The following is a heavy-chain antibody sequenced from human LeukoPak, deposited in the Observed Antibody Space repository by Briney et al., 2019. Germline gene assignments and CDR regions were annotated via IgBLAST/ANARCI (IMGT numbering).Heavy chain of an antibody. CDR1: GFTFSDYG. V-gene: IGHV3-48*02. J-gene: IGHJ4*02. D-gene: IGHD2-15*01. Sequence: GGSLRLSCAASGFTFSDYGMNWVRQAPGKGLEWVSYISSSSSTIYYADSVKGRFTISRDNAKNSLDLQMDSLRDEDTAVYYCARARASGRSGFDYWGQGTLVTVSS. CDR3: ARARASGRSGFDY. CDR2: ISSSSSTI.